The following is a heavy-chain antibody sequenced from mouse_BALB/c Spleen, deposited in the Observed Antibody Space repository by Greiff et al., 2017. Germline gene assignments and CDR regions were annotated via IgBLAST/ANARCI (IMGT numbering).Heavy chain of an antibody. CDR2: IYPSDSYT. CDR3: TRREDYAMDY. Sequence: VQLQQPGAELVRPGASVKLSCKASGYTFTSYWINWVKQRPGQGLEWIGNIYPSDSYTNYNQKFKDKATLTVDKSSSTAYMQLSSPTSEDSAVYYCTRREDYAMDYWGQGTSVTVSS. V-gene: IGHV1-69*02. J-gene: IGHJ4*01. CDR1: GYTFTSYW.